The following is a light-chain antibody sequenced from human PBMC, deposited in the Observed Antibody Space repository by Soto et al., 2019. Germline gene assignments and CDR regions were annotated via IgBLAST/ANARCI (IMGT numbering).Light chain of an antibody. CDR1: SSDICKYNY. CDR2: EVS. V-gene: IGLV2-14*01. Sequence: QSALTQPASVSGSPGQSITISCTGTSSDICKYNYFFWYQQHPGRAPKVMIYEVSNRPSAISNRFSGSKSGNTASLTISGLQAEDEADYYCSSLTTTTTVLFGGGTKLPVL. CDR3: SSLTTTTTVL. J-gene: IGLJ2*01.